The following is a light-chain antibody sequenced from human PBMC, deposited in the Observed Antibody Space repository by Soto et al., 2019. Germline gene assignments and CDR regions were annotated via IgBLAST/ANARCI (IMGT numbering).Light chain of an antibody. CDR2: SAS. CDR1: QSVSSD. Sequence: EIVMTQSPATLSVSPGERATLSCRASQSVSSDSAWYHQKPGQAPRLLIYSASTRATGIPARFSGSGSGTEFTLTINSLQSEDFAVYYCQQYNNWPRTFGQGTKVEIK. CDR3: QQYNNWPRT. J-gene: IGKJ1*01. V-gene: IGKV3-15*01.